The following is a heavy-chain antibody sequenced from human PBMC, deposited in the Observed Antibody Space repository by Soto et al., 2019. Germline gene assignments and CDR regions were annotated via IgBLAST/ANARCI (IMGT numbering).Heavy chain of an antibody. V-gene: IGHV3-33*01. CDR3: VRVGVGDCLNHLAY. CDR1: GFTFSDYG. J-gene: IGHJ4*02. D-gene: IGHD2-21*02. CDR2: IWYDGCRK. Sequence: QVQLVESGGGVVQPGRSLRLSCAASGFTFSDYGMYWVRQAPGKGLEWVAMIWYDGCRKHYPDSVKGRLTVSRDNSDNAMELQMNSQREEDTAVNYSVRVGVGDCLNHLAYWGRGTPVTVSS.